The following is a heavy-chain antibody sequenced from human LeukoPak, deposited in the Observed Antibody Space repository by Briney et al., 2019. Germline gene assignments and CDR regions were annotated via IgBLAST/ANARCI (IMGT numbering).Heavy chain of an antibody. J-gene: IGHJ4*02. Sequence: ASVKVSCKASGYTFTGYYMHWVRQAPGQGLEWMGWINPNSGGTNYAQKFQGRVTMTRDTSISTAYMELSRLRSDDTAVYCCARAYYYDSSGYSNDYWGQGTLVTVSS. CDR3: ARAYYYDSSGYSNDY. CDR1: GYTFTGYY. CDR2: INPNSGGT. D-gene: IGHD3-22*01. V-gene: IGHV1-2*02.